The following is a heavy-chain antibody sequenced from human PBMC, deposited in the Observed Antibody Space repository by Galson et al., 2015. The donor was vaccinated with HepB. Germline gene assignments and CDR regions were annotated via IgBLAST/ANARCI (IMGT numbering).Heavy chain of an antibody. V-gene: IGHV4-39*01. CDR1: GGSISSSSYY. D-gene: IGHD6-19*01. CDR2: IYYSGST. J-gene: IGHJ4*02. Sequence: ETLSLTCAVSGGSISSSSYYWGWIRQPPGKGLEWIGSIYYSGSTHYNPSLKSRVTISVDTSKNQFSLKLSSVTAADTAVYYCARRGQWLGHYYFDYWGQGTLVTVSS. CDR3: ARRGQWLGHYYFDY.